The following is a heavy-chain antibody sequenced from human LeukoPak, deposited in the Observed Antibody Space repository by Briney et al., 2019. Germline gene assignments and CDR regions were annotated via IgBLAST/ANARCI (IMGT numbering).Heavy chain of an antibody. V-gene: IGHV3-30*02. Sequence: GSLRLSCVASGFTIKQSGIHWVRQAPGKGLEWVALISHDSKNKFYADSVKGRFTISRDNSKNTVYLQMGSLTMDDTSLYYCSTITGPLDYWGQGSLVTVAS. CDR3: STITGPLDY. CDR2: ISHDSKNK. CDR1: GFTIKQSG. J-gene: IGHJ4*02. D-gene: IGHD1-20*01.